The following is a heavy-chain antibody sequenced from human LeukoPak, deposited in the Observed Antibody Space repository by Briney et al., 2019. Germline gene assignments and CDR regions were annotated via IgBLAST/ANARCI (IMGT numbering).Heavy chain of an antibody. J-gene: IGHJ3*02. CDR3: ARGIGGSVGGSSWSDAFDI. CDR2: IYYSGST. CDR1: GGSISSSSYY. V-gene: IGHV4-39*01. D-gene: IGHD6-13*01. Sequence: PSETLSLTCTVSGGSISSSSYYWGWIRQPPGKGLEWIVSIYYSGSTYYNPSLKSRVTISVDTSKNQFSLKLSSVTAADTAVYYCARGIGGSVGGSSWSDAFDIWGQGTMVTVSS.